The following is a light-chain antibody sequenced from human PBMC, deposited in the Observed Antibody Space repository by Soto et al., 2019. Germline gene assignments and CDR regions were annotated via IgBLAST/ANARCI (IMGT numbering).Light chain of an antibody. CDR2: VDSDGSH. CDR3: QTWGTGIQV. CDR1: SGHSNYA. J-gene: IGLJ2*01. V-gene: IGLV4-69*01. Sequence: QPVLTQSPSASASLGASVKLTCSLSSGHSNYAIAWHQQQPEKGPRFLMKVDSDGSHIKGDGIPDRFSGSSSGAERHLTISSLQSDDEADYYCQTWGTGIQVFGGGTKVTVL.